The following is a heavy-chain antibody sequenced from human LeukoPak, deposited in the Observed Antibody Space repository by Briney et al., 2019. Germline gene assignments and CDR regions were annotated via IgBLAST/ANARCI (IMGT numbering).Heavy chain of an antibody. Sequence: SETLSLTCTVSGYSISSGYYWGWIRQPPGEGLEWIGSIYHSGSTYYNPSLKSRVTISVDTSKNQFSLKLSSVTAADTAVYYCARVCDSHFDYWGQGTLVTVSS. CDR1: GYSISSGYY. CDR3: ARVCDSHFDY. CDR2: IYHSGST. V-gene: IGHV4-38-2*02. J-gene: IGHJ4*02. D-gene: IGHD3-22*01.